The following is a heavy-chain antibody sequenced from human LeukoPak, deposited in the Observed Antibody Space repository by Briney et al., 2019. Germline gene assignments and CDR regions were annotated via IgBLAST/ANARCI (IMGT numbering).Heavy chain of an antibody. CDR1: GFTVSSNY. J-gene: IGHJ5*02. V-gene: IGHV3-66*02. CDR3: AREIVGANTYNWFDP. CDR2: IYSGGST. Sequence: GGSLRLSCAASGFTVSSNYMSWVRQAPGKGLEWFSVIYSGGSTYYADSVKGRFTISRDNSKNTLYLQMNSLRAEDTAVYYCAREIVGANTYNWFDPWGQGTLVTVSS. D-gene: IGHD1-26*01.